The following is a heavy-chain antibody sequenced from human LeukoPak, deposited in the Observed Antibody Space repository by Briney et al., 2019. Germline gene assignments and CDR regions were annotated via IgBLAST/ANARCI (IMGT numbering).Heavy chain of an antibody. CDR1: GFTFSSYA. Sequence: GGSLRLSCAASGFTFSSYAMSWVRQAPGKGLEWVSSISGSGGRTDYADSVKGRFTISRDNSKNTLYLQMNSLRAEDTAVYYCAKDSVTYYYDSSGYLFDYLGQGTLVTVSS. CDR2: ISGSGGRT. J-gene: IGHJ4*02. V-gene: IGHV3-23*01. D-gene: IGHD3-22*01. CDR3: AKDSVTYYYDSSGYLFDY.